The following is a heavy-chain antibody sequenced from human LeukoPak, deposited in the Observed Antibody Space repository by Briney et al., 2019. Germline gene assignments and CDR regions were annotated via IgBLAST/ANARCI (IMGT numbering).Heavy chain of an antibody. CDR1: GGSISSYF. CDR2: IYTSGST. J-gene: IGHJ3*02. CDR3: ARGDDFVI. Sequence: SETLSLTCTVSGGSISSYFWSWIRQPAGKGLEWIGRIYTSGSTNYNPSLKSRVTMSVDTSKKEFSLKLRSVTAADTAVYYCARGDDFVIWGHGTMVTVSS. V-gene: IGHV4-4*07.